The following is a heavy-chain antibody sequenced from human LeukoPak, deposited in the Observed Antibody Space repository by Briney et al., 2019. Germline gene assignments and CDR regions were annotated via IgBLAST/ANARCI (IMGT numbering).Heavy chain of an antibody. Sequence: SVKVSCKASGGTFSSYAISWVRQAPGQGLEWMGGIIPIFGTANYAQKFQGRVTIIADASTSTAYMELSSLRSEDTAVYYCARRGSGYDLVYYYGMEVWGQGTTVTVSS. CDR2: IIPIFGTA. CDR1: GGTFSSYA. J-gene: IGHJ6*02. V-gene: IGHV1-69*13. CDR3: ARRGSGYDLVYYYGMEV. D-gene: IGHD5-12*01.